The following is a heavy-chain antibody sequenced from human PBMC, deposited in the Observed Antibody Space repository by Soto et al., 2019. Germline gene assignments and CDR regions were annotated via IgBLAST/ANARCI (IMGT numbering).Heavy chain of an antibody. CDR1: GGSISSSSYY. CDR2: IFYRGST. V-gene: IGHV4-39*01. CDR3: ARPPHGDSSGYPTFQH. Sequence: QLQLQESGPGLVKPSETLSLTCTVSGGSISSSSYYWGWIRQPPGKGLEWIGSIFYRGSTYYNPSLHSRVTVPVDTHKNQFSLKLSSVNAADTSVYHCARPPHGDSSGYPTFQHWGQGTLVTVSS. J-gene: IGHJ1*01. D-gene: IGHD3-22*01.